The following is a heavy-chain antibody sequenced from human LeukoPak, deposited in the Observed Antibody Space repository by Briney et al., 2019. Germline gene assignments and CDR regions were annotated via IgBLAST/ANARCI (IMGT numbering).Heavy chain of an antibody. CDR1: GGSFSGYY. CDR2: IYYSGST. CDR3: ARLNCSGGSCYSVDH. Sequence: SETLSLTCAVYGGSFSGYYRSWIRQHRGKGLEWIAYIYYSGSTYSTPSIKSRLTISVDTYKNQFSLKLSSVTAADTAVYYCARLNCSGGSCYSVDHWGQGTLVTVSS. V-gene: IGHV4-31*11. D-gene: IGHD2-15*01. J-gene: IGHJ5*02.